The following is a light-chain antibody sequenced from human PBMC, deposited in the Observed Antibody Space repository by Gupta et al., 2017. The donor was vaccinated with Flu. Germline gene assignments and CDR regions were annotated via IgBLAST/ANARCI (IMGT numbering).Light chain of an antibody. V-gene: IGLV1-51*01. CDR1: SSNIGINH. J-gene: IGLJ2*01. CDR2: DND. CDR3: GTWDNSLSAVV. Sequence: QSVFTKPTSVSAAPGPKVTFPCSGSSSNIGINHVSWYQQLPGTAPRLLIYDNDQRPSGIPDRFSGSKSGTSATLGITGLQTGDEADYYCGTWDNSLSAVVFGGGTKLAVL.